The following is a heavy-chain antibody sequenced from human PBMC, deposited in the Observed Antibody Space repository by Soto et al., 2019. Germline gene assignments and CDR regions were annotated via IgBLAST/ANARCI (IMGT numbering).Heavy chain of an antibody. Sequence: SETLSLTCTVSGGSISSSYWSWIRQPPGKGLEWIGYIYYSGSANYNPSLKSRVTISVDTSKNQFSLKLSSVTAADTAVYYCARQGIAAAALGYYYYYYMDVWGKGTTVTVSS. CDR3: ARQGIAAAALGYYYYYYMDV. J-gene: IGHJ6*03. V-gene: IGHV4-59*01. CDR1: GGSISSSY. D-gene: IGHD6-13*01. CDR2: IYYSGSA.